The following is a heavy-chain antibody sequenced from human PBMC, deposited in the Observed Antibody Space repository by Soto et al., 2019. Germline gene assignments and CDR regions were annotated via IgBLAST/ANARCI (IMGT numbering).Heavy chain of an antibody. CDR3: ARAYSYVDY. Sequence: SETLSLTCAVSGGSISSGGYSWSWIRQPPGKGLEWIGYIYHSGSTYYNPSLKSRVTISVDRSKNQFSLKLSSVTAADTAVYYCARAYSYVDYWGQGTLVTVSS. CDR1: GGSISSGGYS. J-gene: IGHJ4*02. D-gene: IGHD5-18*01. CDR2: IYHSGST. V-gene: IGHV4-30-2*01.